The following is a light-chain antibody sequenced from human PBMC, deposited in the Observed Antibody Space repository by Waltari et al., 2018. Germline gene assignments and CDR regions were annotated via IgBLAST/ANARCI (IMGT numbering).Light chain of an antibody. J-gene: IGLJ2*01. Sequence: SFALKQPPSVSVSPGQMARITCSADALSRQFAYWYRQRPGQAPLLLIYKDKERPLGIPDRISGSSSGTTATLTISGVQAEDEADYFCQSSDSGGFVTFGDGTKLTV. CDR3: QSSDSGGFVT. CDR2: KDK. CDR1: ALSRQF. V-gene: IGLV3-25*03.